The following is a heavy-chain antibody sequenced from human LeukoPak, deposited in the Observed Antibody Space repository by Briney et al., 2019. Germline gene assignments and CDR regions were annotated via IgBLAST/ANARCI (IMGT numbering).Heavy chain of an antibody. CDR1: GDSISSSNCY. D-gene: IGHD3-10*01. V-gene: IGHV4-39*01. Sequence: SETLSLTCTVSGDSISSSNCYWGWIRQPPGKGLEWIGSIYFSGGTYYNASLKSRVTVSVDTSKNQFSLKLSSVTAADTAVYYCARHRRLLWFMDVWGKGTTVTISS. CDR3: ARHRRLLWFMDV. CDR2: IYFSGGT. J-gene: IGHJ6*03.